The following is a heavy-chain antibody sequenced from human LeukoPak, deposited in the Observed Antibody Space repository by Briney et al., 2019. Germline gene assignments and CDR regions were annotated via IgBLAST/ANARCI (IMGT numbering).Heavy chain of an antibody. J-gene: IGHJ4*02. CDR3: ARGPYDFWSGYSYFDY. CDR2: INHSGST. CDR1: GGSFSGYY. Sequence: ASETLSLTCAVYGGSFSGYYWSWIRQTPGKGLEWIGEINHSGSTNYNPSLKSRVTISVDTSKNQFSLKLSSVTAADTAVYYCARGPYDFWSGYSYFDYWGQGTLVTVSS. V-gene: IGHV4-34*01. D-gene: IGHD3-3*01.